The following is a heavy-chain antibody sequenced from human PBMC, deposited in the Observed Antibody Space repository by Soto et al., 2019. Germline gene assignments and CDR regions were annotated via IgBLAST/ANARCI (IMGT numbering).Heavy chain of an antibody. Sequence: ASVKVSCKASGYTFTSYGISWVRQAPGQGLEWMGWISAYNGNTNYAQKLQGRVTMTTDTSTSTAYMELRSLRSDDTAVYYCARDIVVVPAAKGTNTSDYWGQGTLVTVSS. J-gene: IGHJ4*02. D-gene: IGHD2-2*01. CDR3: ARDIVVVPAAKGTNTSDY. CDR1: GYTFTSYG. CDR2: ISAYNGNT. V-gene: IGHV1-18*01.